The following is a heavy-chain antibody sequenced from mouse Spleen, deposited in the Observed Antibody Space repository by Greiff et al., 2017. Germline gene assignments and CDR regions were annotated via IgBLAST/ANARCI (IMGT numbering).Heavy chain of an antibody. CDR2: IDPSDSYT. J-gene: IGHJ2*01. Sequence: VQLQQPGAELVMPGASVKLSCKASGYTFTSYWMHWVKQRPGQGLEWIGEIDPSDSYTNYNQKFKGKATLTVDKSSSTAYMQLSSLTSEDSAVYYCARESTDDYWGQGTTLTVSS. CDR1: GYTFTSYW. V-gene: IGHV1-69*01. CDR3: ARESTDDY. D-gene: IGHD6-1*01.